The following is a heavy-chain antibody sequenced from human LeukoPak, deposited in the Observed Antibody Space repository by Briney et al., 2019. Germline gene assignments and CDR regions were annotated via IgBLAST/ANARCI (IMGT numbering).Heavy chain of an antibody. D-gene: IGHD6-13*01. CDR3: ARDRAVAAAGTGLLGY. Sequence: GGSLRLSCAASGFTFSSYWMSWVRQAPGKGLEWVANIKQDGSEKYYVDSVKGRFTISRDNAKNSLYLQVNSLRAEDTAVYYCARDRAVAAAGTGLLGYWGQGTLVTVSS. CDR2: IKQDGSEK. V-gene: IGHV3-7*01. CDR1: GFTFSSYW. J-gene: IGHJ4*02.